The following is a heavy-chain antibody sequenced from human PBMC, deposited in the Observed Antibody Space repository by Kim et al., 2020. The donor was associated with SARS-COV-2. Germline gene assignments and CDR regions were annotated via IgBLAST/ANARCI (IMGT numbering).Heavy chain of an antibody. Sequence: TSYAKKFQGRVTMTRDTSTNTVYMEVNTLSSEDTAVYSCAREPPRTSLFYFWGQGTLVTVSS. CDR2: T. V-gene: IGHV1-46*01. J-gene: IGHJ4*02. D-gene: IGHD2-21*01. CDR3: AREPPRTSLFYF.